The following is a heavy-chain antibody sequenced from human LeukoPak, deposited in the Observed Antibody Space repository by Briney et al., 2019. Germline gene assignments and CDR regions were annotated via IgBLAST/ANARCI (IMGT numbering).Heavy chain of an antibody. CDR2: IYYSGST. CDR1: GGSISSSSYS. V-gene: IGHV4-39*01. J-gene: IGHJ4*02. D-gene: IGHD2-21*02. Sequence: TASEILSLTCTVSGGSISSSSYSWGWIRQPPGKGLEWIGSIYYSGSTCYNPSLKSRVTISVDTSKNQFSLKLSSVTAADTAVYYCARVTGDVYYFDYWGQGTLVTVSS. CDR3: ARVTGDVYYFDY.